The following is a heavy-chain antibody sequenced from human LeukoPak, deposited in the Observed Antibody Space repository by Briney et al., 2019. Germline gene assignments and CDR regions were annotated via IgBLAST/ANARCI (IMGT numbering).Heavy chain of an antibody. CDR1: GYSISSGYY. V-gene: IGHV4-38-2*01. CDR3: ASDGGRSYSDY. Sequence: SESLSLTRAVSGYSISSGYYWGWIRQPPGKGLEWIGTVYHSGSAHYYNPSLKSRITISLDTSKNQFSLKLSSVTAADTAVYFCASDGGRSYSDYWGQGTLVTVSS. J-gene: IGHJ4*02. CDR2: VYHSGSAH. D-gene: IGHD3-10*01.